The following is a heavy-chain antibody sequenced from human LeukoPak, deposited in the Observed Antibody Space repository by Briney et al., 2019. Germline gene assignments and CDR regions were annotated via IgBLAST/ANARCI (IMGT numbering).Heavy chain of an antibody. CDR1: GASINSGSYY. D-gene: IGHD3-22*01. J-gene: IGHJ4*02. V-gene: IGHV4-61*02. CDR2: IYTSGST. Sequence: PSETLSLTCTVSGASINSGSYYWSWIRQPAGKGLEWIGRIYTSGSTDYNPSLKSRVTISIDMSKNQFSLKLSSVTAADTAVYYCARDGSGYYDTSGYRNWGQGTLVTVSS. CDR3: ARDGSGYYDTSGYRN.